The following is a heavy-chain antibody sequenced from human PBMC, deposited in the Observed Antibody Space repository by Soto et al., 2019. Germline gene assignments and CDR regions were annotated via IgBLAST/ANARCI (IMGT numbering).Heavy chain of an antibody. CDR1: GYSFTSYW. D-gene: IGHD4-17*01. V-gene: IGHV5-51*01. J-gene: IGHJ6*02. Sequence: PGESLKISCKGSGYSFTSYWIAWVRQMPGKGLEWMGIIYPGDSDSRYSPSFQGQVTISADKSISTAYLQWSSLKASDTAMYYYARRGGDYPYYYGMDVWGQGTTVTVSS. CDR3: ARRGGDYPYYYGMDV. CDR2: IYPGDSDS.